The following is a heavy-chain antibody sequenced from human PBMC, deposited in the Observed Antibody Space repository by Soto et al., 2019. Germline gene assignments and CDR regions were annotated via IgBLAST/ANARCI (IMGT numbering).Heavy chain of an antibody. CDR3: VSINYYYYGMDV. CDR2: IYSGGST. V-gene: IGHV3-53*01. J-gene: IGHJ6*02. CDR1: GFTVSSNY. Sequence: GGSLRLSCAASGFTVSSNYMSWVRQAPGKGLEWVSVIYSGGSTYYADSVKGRFTISRDNSKNTLYLQMNSLRAEDTAVYYCVSINYYYYGMDVWGQGTTVTVSS.